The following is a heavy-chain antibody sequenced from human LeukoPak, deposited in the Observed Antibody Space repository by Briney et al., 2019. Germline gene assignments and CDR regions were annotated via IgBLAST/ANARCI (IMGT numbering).Heavy chain of an antibody. CDR1: GGSINSYY. CDR3: AGDSSGYSVPSY. D-gene: IGHD3-22*01. Sequence: PSETLTLTCTVSGGSINSYYWSWIRQPPGKGLEWIGYIYYSGSTNYNPSLKSRVTISVDTSKNQFSLKLSSVTAADTAVYYCAGDSSGYSVPSYWGQGTLVTVSS. CDR2: IYYSGST. V-gene: IGHV4-59*01. J-gene: IGHJ4*02.